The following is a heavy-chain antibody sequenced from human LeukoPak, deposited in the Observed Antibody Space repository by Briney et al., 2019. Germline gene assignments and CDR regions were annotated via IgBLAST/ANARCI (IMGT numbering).Heavy chain of an antibody. V-gene: IGHV4-4*09. CDR2: IYTSVSS. CDR3: ARRGSIAARSYYYYYMDV. CDR1: GGSISRYY. D-gene: IGHD6-6*01. Sequence: SETLSLTCTVSGGSISRYYLSWIPQPPGPGLEWIGDIYTSVSSNYNPSPKSPVTISLDTSKNQFSLKLSSVTAADTAVYYCARRGSIAARSYYYYYMDVWGKGTTVTVSS. J-gene: IGHJ6*03.